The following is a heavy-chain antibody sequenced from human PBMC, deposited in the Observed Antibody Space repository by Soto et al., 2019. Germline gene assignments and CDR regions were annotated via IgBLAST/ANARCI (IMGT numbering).Heavy chain of an antibody. CDR1: GFTFSSYS. D-gene: IGHD3-10*01. CDR3: ARGYRKRLWLTPKIFDY. CDR2: ISSSSSTI. Sequence: WGSLRLSCAASGFTFSSYSMNWVRQAPGKGLEWVSYISSSSSTIYYADSVKGRFTISRDNAKNSLYLQMNSLRAEDTAVYYCARGYRKRLWLTPKIFDYWGQGTLVTVSS. V-gene: IGHV3-48*01. J-gene: IGHJ4*02.